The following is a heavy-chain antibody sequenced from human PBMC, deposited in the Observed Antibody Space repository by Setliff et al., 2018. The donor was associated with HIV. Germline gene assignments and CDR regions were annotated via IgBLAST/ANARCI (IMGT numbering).Heavy chain of an antibody. V-gene: IGHV4-31*03. J-gene: IGHJ4*02. Sequence: PSETLSLTCSVSGESINSGTSYWNWIRQYPGKSLEWIGYYYRGSTHYNPSLKSRITISLDTSKNQFSLNLDSVTAADTAVYFCARHQDLNYYDSNSFDYWGQGTLVTVSS. CDR3: ARHQDLNYYDSNSFDY. CDR2: YYRGST. D-gene: IGHD3-22*01. CDR1: GESINSGTSY.